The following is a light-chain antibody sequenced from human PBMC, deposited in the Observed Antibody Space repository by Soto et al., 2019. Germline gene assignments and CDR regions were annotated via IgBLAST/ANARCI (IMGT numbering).Light chain of an antibody. CDR3: QQYGSSLIT. CDR1: QSVSSRY. Sequence: EIVLTQSPGTLSLSPGERATLSCRASQSVSSRYLGWYQQKPGQAPRLLIYGASSRATGIPDRFSGSGSGTDFTLTISRQEPEDFAVYYCQQYGSSLITFGQGTRLEIK. V-gene: IGKV3-20*01. J-gene: IGKJ5*01. CDR2: GAS.